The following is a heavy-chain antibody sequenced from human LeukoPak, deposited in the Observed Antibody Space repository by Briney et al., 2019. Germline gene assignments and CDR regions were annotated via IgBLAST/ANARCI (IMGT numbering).Heavy chain of an antibody. J-gene: IGHJ4*02. CDR2: IIPIFGTA. V-gene: IGHV1-69*05. CDR3: ARTEDNDY. CDR1: GYTFTSYG. Sequence: SVKVSCKASGYTFTSYGISWVRQAPGQGLEWMGGIIPIFGTANYAQKFQGRVTITTDESTSTAYMELSSLRSEDTAVYYCARTEDNDYWGQGTLVTVSS.